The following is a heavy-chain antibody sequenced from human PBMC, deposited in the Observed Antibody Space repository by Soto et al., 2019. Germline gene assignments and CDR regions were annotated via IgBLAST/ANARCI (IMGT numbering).Heavy chain of an antibody. D-gene: IGHD5-12*01. CDR2: IVVGSGNT. CDR1: GFTFTSSA. J-gene: IGHJ3*02. V-gene: IGHV1-58*01. CDR3: ARRNENIVASGVGAFDI. Sequence: ASVKVSCKASGFTFTSSAVQWVRQARGQRLEWIGWIVVGSGNTNYAQKFQERVTITMDMSTSTAYMELSSLRSADTAVYYCARRNENIVASGVGAFDIWGQGTMVTVSS.